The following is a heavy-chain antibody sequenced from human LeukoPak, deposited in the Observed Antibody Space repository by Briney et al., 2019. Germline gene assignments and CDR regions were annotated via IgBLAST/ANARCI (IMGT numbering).Heavy chain of an antibody. CDR2: ISGSGGST. Sequence: GGSLRLSCAASGFTFSSYAMSWVRQAPGKGLEWVSAISGSGGSTYYADSVKGRFTISRDNSKNTLYLQMNSLRAEDTAVYYCVRGPRGSWHYDYWGHGTLVTVSS. CDR1: GFTFSSYA. J-gene: IGHJ4*01. CDR3: VRGPRGSWHYDY. V-gene: IGHV3-23*01. D-gene: IGHD6-13*01.